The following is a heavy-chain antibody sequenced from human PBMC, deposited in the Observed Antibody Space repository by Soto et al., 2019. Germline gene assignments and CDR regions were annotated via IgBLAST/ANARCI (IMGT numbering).Heavy chain of an antibody. CDR1: GFTFSSYA. CDR2: ISGSGGST. CDR3: AQCPRDILVIPAAFAY. V-gene: IGHV3-23*01. J-gene: IGHJ4*02. D-gene: IGHD2-2*01. Sequence: GGSLRLSCAASGFTFSSYAMSWVRQVPGKGLEWVSVISGSGGSTYYADSVKGRFTISRDNSKNTLYLQMNGLRAEDTAVYYCAQCPRDILVIPAAFAYWGQGTLVTVSS.